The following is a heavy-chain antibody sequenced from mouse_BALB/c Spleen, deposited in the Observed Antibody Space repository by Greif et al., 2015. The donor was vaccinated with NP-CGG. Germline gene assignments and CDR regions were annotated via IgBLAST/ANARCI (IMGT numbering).Heavy chain of an antibody. D-gene: IGHD1-1*01. CDR3: TRDETTVVATKGYYAMDY. J-gene: IGHJ4*01. CDR2: ISSGGSYT. V-gene: IGHV5-6-4*01. Sequence: EVQVVESGGGLVKPGGSLKLSCAASGFTFSSYTMSWVRQAPEKRLEWVATISSGGSYTYYPDSVKGRFTISRDNAKNTLYLQMNSLKSEDTAMYYCTRDETTVVATKGYYAMDYWGQGTSVTVSS. CDR1: GFTFSSYT.